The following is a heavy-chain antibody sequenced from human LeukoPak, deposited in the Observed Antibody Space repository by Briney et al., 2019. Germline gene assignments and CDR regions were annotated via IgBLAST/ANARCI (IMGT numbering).Heavy chain of an antibody. Sequence: GGSLRLSCAASGFTFSSYAMSWVRQAPGKGLEWVSGLGGSGADIFYADSVKGRFTISRDNSKNTLYLQMNSLRAEDTAVYYCAKGSITIFGVVNNPYYYYYMDVWGKGTTVTVSS. D-gene: IGHD3-3*01. CDR1: GFTFSSYA. CDR3: AKGSITIFGVVNNPYYYYYMDV. CDR2: LGGSGADI. J-gene: IGHJ6*03. V-gene: IGHV3-23*01.